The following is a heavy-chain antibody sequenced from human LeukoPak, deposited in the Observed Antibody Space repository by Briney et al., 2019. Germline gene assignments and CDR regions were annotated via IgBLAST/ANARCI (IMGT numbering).Heavy chain of an antibody. D-gene: IGHD1-1*01. CDR3: ARELNGAFDP. J-gene: IGHJ5*02. CDR1: GFIFSDYY. Sequence: PGGSLRLSCAASGFIFSDYYMSWFRQAPGKGLEWVSYIGTSGYTMYYADSVKGRFTISRDNAKNSLYLQMNSLRAEDTAVYYCARELNGAFDPWGQGTLVTVSS. CDR2: IGTSGYTM. V-gene: IGHV3-11*04.